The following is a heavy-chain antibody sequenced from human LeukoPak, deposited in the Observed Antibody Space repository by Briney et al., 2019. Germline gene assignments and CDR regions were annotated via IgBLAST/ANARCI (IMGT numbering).Heavy chain of an antibody. V-gene: IGHV3-74*01. CDR1: GFTFSSYW. CDR2: INSDGSST. Sequence: KPGGSLRLSCAASGFTFSSYWMHWVRQAPGKGLVWVSRINSDGSSTSYADSVEGRFTISRDNAKNTLYLQMNSLRAEDTAVYYCAMGPYYYDSSGYYYWGQGTLVTVSS. D-gene: IGHD3-22*01. J-gene: IGHJ4*02. CDR3: AMGPYYYDSSGYYY.